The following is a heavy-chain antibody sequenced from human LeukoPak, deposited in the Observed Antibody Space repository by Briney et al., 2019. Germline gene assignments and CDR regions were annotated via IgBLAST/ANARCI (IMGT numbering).Heavy chain of an antibody. CDR1: GGSISSYY. CDR3: ARVVDYDILTGYPMDAFDI. CDR2: IYTSGST. D-gene: IGHD3-9*01. V-gene: IGHV4-4*07. Sequence: SETLSLTCTVSGGSISSYYWSWIRQPAGKGLEWIGRIYTSGSTSYNPSLKSRVTMSVDTSKNQFSLKLSSVTAADTAVYYCARVVDYDILTGYPMDAFDIWGQGTMVTVSS. J-gene: IGHJ3*02.